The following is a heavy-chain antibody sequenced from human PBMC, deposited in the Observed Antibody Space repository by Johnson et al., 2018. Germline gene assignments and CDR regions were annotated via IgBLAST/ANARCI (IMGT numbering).Heavy chain of an antibody. V-gene: IGHV3-23*04. Sequence: VQLVESGGGLVQPGGSLRLSCAASGFTFSDYAMSWVRQAPGKGLEWVSTISNSGGNTFYADSVKGRFTISRDNSKNTLYLQMNTLGAEDTAVYYCAKDRHSSGWLAEYFQHWGQGTLVTVSS. J-gene: IGHJ1*01. CDR2: ISNSGGNT. D-gene: IGHD6-19*01. CDR1: GFTFSDYA. CDR3: AKDRHSSGWLAEYFQH.